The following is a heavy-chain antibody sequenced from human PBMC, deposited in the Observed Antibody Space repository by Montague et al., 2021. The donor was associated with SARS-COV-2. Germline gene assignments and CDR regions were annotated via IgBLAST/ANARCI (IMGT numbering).Heavy chain of an antibody. D-gene: IGHD6-6*01. Sequence: SETLSLTCTVSGASVASGNFYWSWIRQPPGKGLEWLGYMSYTGHTNYNPSLESRVTMPVDPSKNQFSLTLTSVTAADTAVYYCARSRANVPSRPGFDYWGQGALVTVSS. V-gene: IGHV4-61*01. CDR2: MSYTGHT. J-gene: IGHJ4*02. CDR1: GASVASGNFY. CDR3: ARSRANVPSRPGFDY.